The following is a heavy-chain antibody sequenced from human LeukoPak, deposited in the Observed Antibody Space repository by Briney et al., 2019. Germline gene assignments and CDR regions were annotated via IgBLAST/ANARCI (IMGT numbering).Heavy chain of an antibody. V-gene: IGHV4-34*01. CDR2: INHSGST. Sequence: ASETLSLTCTVSGGSISSYYWSWIRQPPGKGLEWIGEINHSGSTNYNPPLKSRVTISVDTSKNQFSLKLSSVTAADTAVYYCARGAVTTLYYYYYYGMDVWGQGTTVTVSS. D-gene: IGHD4-4*01. CDR3: ARGAVTTLYYYYYYGMDV. CDR1: GGSISSYY. J-gene: IGHJ6*02.